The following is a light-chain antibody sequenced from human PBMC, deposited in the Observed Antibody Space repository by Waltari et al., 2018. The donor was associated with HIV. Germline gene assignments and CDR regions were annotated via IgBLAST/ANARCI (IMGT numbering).Light chain of an antibody. Sequence: EIVLTQSPGTLSSSPGERATLSCRASQSVSSSYLAWYQQKPGKAPRLLIYGASIRATGIPDRFSGSGSGTDFTLTISRLEPEDVAVYYCQQYGSAPITFGQGTRLEIK. CDR1: QSVSSSY. V-gene: IGKV3-20*01. J-gene: IGKJ5*01. CDR2: GAS. CDR3: QQYGSAPIT.